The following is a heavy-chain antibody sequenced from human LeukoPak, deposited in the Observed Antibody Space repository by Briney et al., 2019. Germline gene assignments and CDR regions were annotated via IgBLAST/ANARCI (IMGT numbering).Heavy chain of an antibody. CDR2: IYFGGRT. V-gene: IGHV4-59*08. Sequence: PSATLSLTCAVDGGSFIVSYWGSIRPPPGKGREWVGYIYFGGRTKSNPSLKRPVTISVDPSKNQFSLKLSSVTAADTAVYYCARHILFDSSGYRVGPNYFDYWGQGTLVTVYS. CDR1: GGSFIVSY. D-gene: IGHD3-22*01. J-gene: IGHJ4*02. CDR3: ARHILFDSSGYRVGPNYFDY.